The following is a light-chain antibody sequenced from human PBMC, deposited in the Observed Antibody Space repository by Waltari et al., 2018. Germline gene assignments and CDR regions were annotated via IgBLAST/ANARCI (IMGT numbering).Light chain of an antibody. Sequence: DIQMTQSPSSLSASVGDRVTITCRASQSSSSYLNWYQQKPGKAPKLLIYAASRLQSGVTSRFSGSGSGTDFTLTISSLQPEDCATYYGQQSYSTPIAFCQGTRLEI. CDR2: AAS. CDR3: QQSYSTPIA. CDR1: QSSSSY. V-gene: IGKV1-39*01. J-gene: IGKJ5*01.